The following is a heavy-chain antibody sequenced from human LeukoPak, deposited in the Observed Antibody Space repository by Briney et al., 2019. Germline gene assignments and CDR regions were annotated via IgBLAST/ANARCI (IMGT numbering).Heavy chain of an antibody. V-gene: IGHV3-53*01. CDR2: IYTGGAT. CDR1: GFTVSSNY. J-gene: IGHJ4*02. D-gene: IGHD6-13*01. Sequence: GGSLRPSCAASGFTVSSNYMSWVRQAPGKGLEWVSIIYTGGATYYADSVKGRFTISRDNSKNTLYLQMISLRAEDTAVYYCARRYTSSWCLDSWGQGTLVTVSS. CDR3: ARRYTSSWCLDS.